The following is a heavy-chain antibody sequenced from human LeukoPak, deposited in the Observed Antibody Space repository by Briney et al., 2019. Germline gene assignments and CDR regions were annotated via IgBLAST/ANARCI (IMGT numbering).Heavy chain of an antibody. CDR1: GYTFTGYY. V-gene: IGHV1-2*02. CDR3: ARDVSIAAAVQYYFDY. CDR2: INPNSGGT. D-gene: IGHD6-13*01. Sequence: ASVKVSCKASGYTFTGYYMHWVRQAPGQGLEWMGLINPNSGGTNYAQKFQGRVTMTRDTSISTAYMELSRLRSDDTAVYYCARDVSIAAAVQYYFDYWGQGTLVTVSS. J-gene: IGHJ4*02.